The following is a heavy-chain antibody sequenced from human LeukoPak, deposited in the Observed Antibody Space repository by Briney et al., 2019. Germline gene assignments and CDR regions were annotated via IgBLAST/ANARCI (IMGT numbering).Heavy chain of an antibody. V-gene: IGHV3-13*01. Sequence: PGGSLRLSCAASGFTFSSYDMHWVRQATGKGLEWVSAISTAGDTYYPGSVKGRFTISRENAKNSLYLQMNSLRAGDTAVYYCARGTATISPYYYYGMDVWGQGTTVTVSS. J-gene: IGHJ6*02. D-gene: IGHD5-12*01. CDR1: GFTFSSYD. CDR2: ISTAGDT. CDR3: ARGTATISPYYYYGMDV.